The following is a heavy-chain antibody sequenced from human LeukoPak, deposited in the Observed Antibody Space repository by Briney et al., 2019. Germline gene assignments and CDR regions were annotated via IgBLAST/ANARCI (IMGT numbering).Heavy chain of an antibody. D-gene: IGHD2-15*01. Sequence: GGSLRLSCAASGFTFSDQYMDWVRQAPGKGLEWVGRARDKPNTYTTEYAASVKGRFTISRDDSENSLYLLMNSLKIEDTAIYYCARVVADVFDIWGQGTMVTVSS. CDR3: ARVVADVFDI. CDR1: GFTFSDQY. CDR2: ARDKPNTYTT. V-gene: IGHV3-72*01. J-gene: IGHJ3*02.